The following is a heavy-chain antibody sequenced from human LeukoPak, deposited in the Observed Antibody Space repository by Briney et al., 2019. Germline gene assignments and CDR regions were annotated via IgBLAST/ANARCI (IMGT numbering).Heavy chain of an antibody. CDR2: INRDGSST. V-gene: IGHV3-74*01. CDR3: ARDRETYYDILTGYYTLGDAFDI. J-gene: IGHJ3*02. Sequence: GGSLRLSCAASGFTFSTYWMHWVRQAPGKGLVRVSRINRDGSSTSYADSVKGRFTISRDNAKNTLYLQMNSLRAEDTAVYYCARDRETYYDILTGYYTLGDAFDIWGQGTMVTVSS. D-gene: IGHD3-9*01. CDR1: GFTFSTYW.